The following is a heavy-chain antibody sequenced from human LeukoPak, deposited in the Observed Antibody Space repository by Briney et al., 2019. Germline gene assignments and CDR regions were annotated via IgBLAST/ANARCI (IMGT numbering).Heavy chain of an antibody. J-gene: IGHJ4*02. CDR1: GYTFTSYY. Sequence: GASVKVSCKASGYTFTSYYMHWVRQAPGQGLEWMGLINPSGSSTSYAQKFQGRLSLTRDMSTSTDYMELSSLRSEDTAVYYCARESAMIVDYWGQGTLVTVSS. D-gene: IGHD3-22*01. CDR3: ARESAMIVDY. V-gene: IGHV1-46*01. CDR2: INPSGSST.